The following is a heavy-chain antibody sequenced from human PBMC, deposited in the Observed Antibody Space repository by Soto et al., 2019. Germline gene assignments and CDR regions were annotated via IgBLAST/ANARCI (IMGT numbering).Heavy chain of an antibody. J-gene: IGHJ4*02. CDR1: GFTFSSYA. CDR3: AKDRTRQYDYVWGSYRQDPLY. CDR2: ISGSGGST. D-gene: IGHD3-16*02. V-gene: IGHV3-23*01. Sequence: EVQLLESGGGLVQPGGSLRLSCAASGFTFSSYAMSWVRQAPGKGLEWVSAISGSGGSTYYADSVKGRFTISRDHSKNSLYLQKNSLRAEDTAVYYCAKDRTRQYDYVWGSYRQDPLYWGQGTLVTVSS.